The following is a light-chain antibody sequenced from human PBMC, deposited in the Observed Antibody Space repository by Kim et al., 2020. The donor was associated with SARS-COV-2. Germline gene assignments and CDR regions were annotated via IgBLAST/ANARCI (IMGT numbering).Light chain of an antibody. J-gene: IGKJ1*01. V-gene: IGKV2-30*02. CDR1: QGLVHYNGNTY. CDR3: MQATHFPWT. CDR2: KVS. Sequence: DIVMTQSPLSLPVTLGQPASISCRSSQGLVHYNGNTYVVWFQQRPGQSPRRLIYKVSNRDSGVPDRFSGSGSGTDFTLKISRVEAEDFGVYYCMQATHFPWTFGQGTKVDSK.